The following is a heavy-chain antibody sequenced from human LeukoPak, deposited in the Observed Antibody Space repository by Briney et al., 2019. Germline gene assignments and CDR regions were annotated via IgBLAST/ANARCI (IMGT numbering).Heavy chain of an antibody. D-gene: IGHD3-22*01. Sequence: SETLSLTCTVSGGYISSGGYYWSWIRQHPGKGLEWIGYIYYSGSTYYNPSLKSRVTISVDTSKNQFSLKLSSVTAADTAVYYCARVGYYDSSGYWLGFDYWGQGTLVTVSS. J-gene: IGHJ4*02. CDR2: IYYSGST. CDR1: GGYISSGGYY. V-gene: IGHV4-31*03. CDR3: ARVGYYDSSGYWLGFDY.